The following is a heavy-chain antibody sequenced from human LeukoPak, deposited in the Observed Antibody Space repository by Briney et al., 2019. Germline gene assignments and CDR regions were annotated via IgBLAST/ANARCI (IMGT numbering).Heavy chain of an antibody. Sequence: SETLSLTCTVSSGSISSGGYYWSWIRQHPGKGLEWIGYIYYSGSTYYNPSLKSRVTISVDTSKNQFSLKLSSVTAADTAVYYCARGDCSSTSCYDRYWGQGTLVTVSS. D-gene: IGHD2-2*01. CDR2: IYYSGST. CDR1: SGSISSGGYY. CDR3: ARGDCSSTSCYDRY. J-gene: IGHJ4*02. V-gene: IGHV4-31*03.